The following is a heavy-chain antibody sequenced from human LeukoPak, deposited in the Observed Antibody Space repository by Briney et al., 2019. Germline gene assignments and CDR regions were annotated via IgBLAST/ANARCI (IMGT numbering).Heavy chain of an antibody. J-gene: IGHJ5*02. Sequence: ASETLSLTCTVSGGSISSSPYYWGWIRQPPGKGLEWIGSIYYSGTTHYNPSLESRVTISVDTSKNQFSLKLASVTAADTAIYYCAKGAGGFSHYNWFDPWGQGTLVTVSS. V-gene: IGHV4-39*07. D-gene: IGHD1-14*01. CDR1: GGSISSSPYY. CDR3: AKGAGGFSHYNWFDP. CDR2: IYYSGTT.